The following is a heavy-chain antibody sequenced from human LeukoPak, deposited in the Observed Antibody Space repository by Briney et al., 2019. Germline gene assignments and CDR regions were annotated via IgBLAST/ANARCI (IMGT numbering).Heavy chain of an antibody. J-gene: IGHJ4*02. CDR2: INPNSGGT. V-gene: IGHV1-2*02. D-gene: IGHD3-9*01. Sequence: GASVKVSCKASGYTFTDYYIHWVRQAPGQGLERMGWINPNSGGTNYAQKFQGRVTMTRDTSIATTYMDLSSLISDDTAVYYCARGHDNTGYYYFDYWGQGTLVSVSS. CDR1: GYTFTDYY. CDR3: ARGHDNTGYYYFDY.